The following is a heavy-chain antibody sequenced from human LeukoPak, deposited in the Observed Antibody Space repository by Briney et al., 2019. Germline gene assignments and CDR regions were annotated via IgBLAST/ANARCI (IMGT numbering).Heavy chain of an antibody. D-gene: IGHD2-2*01. V-gene: IGHV3-48*03. CDR1: GFTFSSYE. J-gene: IGHJ4*02. CDR3: ARRSSRSFDY. Sequence: QPGGSLRLSCAASGFTFSSYEMNWLRQAPGKGLEWFSCNNSSGSTIYYADSVKGRFTISRDNAKTSLYLQMNSLRAEDTAVYYCARRSSRSFDYWGQGTLVTVSS. CDR2: NNSSGSTI.